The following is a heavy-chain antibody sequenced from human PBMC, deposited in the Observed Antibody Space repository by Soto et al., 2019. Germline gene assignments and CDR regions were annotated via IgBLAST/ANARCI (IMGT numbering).Heavy chain of an antibody. CDR3: ARPFWSGSPAFDY. CDR2: IKQDGSEK. CDR1: GFTLSSYW. J-gene: IGHJ4*02. D-gene: IGHD3-3*01. Sequence: EVQLVESGGGLVQPGGSLRLSCAASGFTLSSYWMSWVRQAPGKGLEWVANIKQDGSEKYYVDSVKGRFTISRDNAKNSLYLQMNSLRAEDTAVYYCARPFWSGSPAFDYWGQGTLVTVSS. V-gene: IGHV3-7*01.